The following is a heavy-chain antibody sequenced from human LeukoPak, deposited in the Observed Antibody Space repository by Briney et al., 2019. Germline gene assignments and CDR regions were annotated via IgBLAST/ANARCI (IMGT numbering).Heavy chain of an antibody. CDR2: INSDGSTT. D-gene: IGHD1-26*01. CDR1: GFSFSNYW. CDR3: ARGIVGPTGDY. Sequence: GGSLRLSCVVSGFSFSNYWMHWVRQAPGKGLVWVSRINSDGSTTSYAASVKGRFTISRDNAKNTLYLQMNSLRTEDTAVYYCARGIVGPTGDYWGQGTLVTVSS. J-gene: IGHJ4*02. V-gene: IGHV3-74*01.